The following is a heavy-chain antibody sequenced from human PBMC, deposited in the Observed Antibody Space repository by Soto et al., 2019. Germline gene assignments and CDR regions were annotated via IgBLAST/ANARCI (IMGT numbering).Heavy chain of an antibody. D-gene: IGHD3-10*01. CDR3: TRQGFGEIHGIVDV. J-gene: IGHJ6*04. V-gene: IGHV4-59*08. Sequence: SETLSLTCTPSGGSLTYYCSLMRRSPGKGLEWIGYINSNGYSSYNPSLKSRVTLSVDTSKNQFSLKLSSVTAADAAVYYGTRQGFGEIHGIVDVWGEGTTVTDSS. CDR1: GGSLTYY. CDR2: INSNGYS.